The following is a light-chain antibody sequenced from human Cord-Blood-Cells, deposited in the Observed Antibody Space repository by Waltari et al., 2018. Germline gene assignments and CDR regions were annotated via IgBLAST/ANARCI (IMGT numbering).Light chain of an antibody. CDR2: STS. J-gene: IGLJ3*02. V-gene: IGLV7-43*01. Sequence: QTVVTQEPSLTVSPGGTVTLTCASSTGAVTSGYNPNWFQQKPGQAPRALIYSTSNKTSWTPARFSGSLLGGKAALTLSGVQPEDEAEYYCLLYYGGAQLGVFGGGTKLTVL. CDR1: TGAVTSGYN. CDR3: LLYYGGAQLGV.